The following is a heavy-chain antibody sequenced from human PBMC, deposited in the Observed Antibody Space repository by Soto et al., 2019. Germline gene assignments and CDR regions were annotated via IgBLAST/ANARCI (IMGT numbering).Heavy chain of an antibody. J-gene: IGHJ3*02. D-gene: IGHD2-8*01. Sequence: GGSLRLSCAASGFTFSSYAMHWVRQAPGKGLEWVAVISYDGSNKYYADSVKGRFTISRDNSKNTLYLQMNSLRAEDTAVYYCARENQVLDDFDIWGQGTMVTVSS. V-gene: IGHV3-30-3*01. CDR1: GFTFSSYA. CDR3: ARENQVLDDFDI. CDR2: ISYDGSNK.